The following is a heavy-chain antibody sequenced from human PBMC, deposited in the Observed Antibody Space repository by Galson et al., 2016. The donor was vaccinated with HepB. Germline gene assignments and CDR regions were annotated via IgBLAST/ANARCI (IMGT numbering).Heavy chain of an antibody. V-gene: IGHV1-69*13. J-gene: IGHJ4*02. D-gene: IGHD2-2*01. Sequence: SVKVSCKASGGTFESFAISWVRQAPGEGPEWVGGIILSFGTANYAPKFRGRVTITADEATNTAFLELSGLGSEDTAVYYCASPRGTSWDYFDYWGQGTLVTVS. CDR2: IILSFGTA. CDR1: GGTFESFA. CDR3: ASPRGTSWDYFDY.